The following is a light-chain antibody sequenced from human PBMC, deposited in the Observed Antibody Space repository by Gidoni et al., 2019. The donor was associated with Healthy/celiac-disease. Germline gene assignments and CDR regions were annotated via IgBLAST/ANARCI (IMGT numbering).Light chain of an antibody. CDR1: QSISSW. J-gene: IGKJ1*01. Sequence: PLTQSPSTLSASVGDRVTITCRASQSISSWLAWYQQKPGKAPKLLIYKASSLESGVPSRFSGSGSGTEFTLTISSLQPDDFATYYCQQYNSYWTFGQGTKVEIK. V-gene: IGKV1-5*03. CDR2: KAS. CDR3: QQYNSYWT.